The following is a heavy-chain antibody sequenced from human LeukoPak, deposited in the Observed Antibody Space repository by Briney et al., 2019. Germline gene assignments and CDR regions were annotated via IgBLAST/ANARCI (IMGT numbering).Heavy chain of an antibody. CDR1: GFNFSSYG. Sequence: PGGSLRLSCAASGFNFSSYGMHWVRQAPGKGLEWLAFIRYDGSNRYYGDSMRGRITVSRDNSKDTLYLQMDSLRPEDTAVYSCAKDVRESYYYYYYMDVWGKGTTVTISS. V-gene: IGHV3-30*02. CDR3: AKDVRESYYYYYYMDV. CDR2: IRYDGSNR. J-gene: IGHJ6*03.